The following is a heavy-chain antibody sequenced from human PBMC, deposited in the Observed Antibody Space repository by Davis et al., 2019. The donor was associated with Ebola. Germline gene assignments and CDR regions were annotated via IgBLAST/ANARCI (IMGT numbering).Heavy chain of an antibody. D-gene: IGHD1-14*01. CDR3: AKSLEVRFVRQPLDY. V-gene: IGHV3-43D*03. J-gene: IGHJ4*02. CDR1: GFTFADTV. CDR2: VIWVGGST. Sequence: PGGSLRLSCAASGFTFADTVIPWFRQAPGKGLEWFSVVIWVGGSTHYADSVKGRFTISRDSRKNSLYLQMNSLRLEDTALYYCAKSLEVRFVRQPLDYWGQGTLVIVSS.